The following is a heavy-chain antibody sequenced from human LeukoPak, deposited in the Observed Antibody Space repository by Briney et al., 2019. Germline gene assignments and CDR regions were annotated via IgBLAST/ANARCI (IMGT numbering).Heavy chain of an antibody. CDR2: INHSGST. Sequence: NPSETLSLTCAVYGGSFSGYYWSWIRQPPGKGLEWIGEINHSGSTNYNPSLKSRVTISVDTSKNQFSLKLSSVTAADTAVYYCARGLNLRDWGQGTLVTVSS. CDR1: GGSFSGYY. D-gene: IGHD3-10*01. J-gene: IGHJ4*02. CDR3: ARGLNLRD. V-gene: IGHV4-34*01.